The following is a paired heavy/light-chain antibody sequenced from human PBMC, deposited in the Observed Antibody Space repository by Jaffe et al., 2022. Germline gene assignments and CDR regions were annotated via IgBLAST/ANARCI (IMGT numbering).Heavy chain of an antibody. J-gene: IGHJ4*02. CDR2: IRTKTYSETT. CDR1: GFTFGVYP. V-gene: IGHV3-49*03. D-gene: IGHD1-1*01. CDR3: SRDPSGTSGGDAY. Sequence: EVQLVDSGGGLVQPGQSLRLSCTTSGFTFGVYPMGWFRRAPGKGLEWVAFIRTKTYSETTEYAASVRGRFTASRDDSRSIAYLQMNSLKTEDTAVYFCSRDPSGTSGGDAYWGQGTLVTVSS.
Light chain of an antibody. CDR3: MQGTHWPWT. V-gene: IGKV2-30*02. CDR2: KVS. CDR1: QSLVHNNGYTF. Sequence: DVVMTQSPLSLPVTLGQPASISCRSSQSLVHNNGYTFLNWFHQRPGQSPRRLFYKVSNRDSGVPDRFSGSGSGTDFTLKISRVEAEDVGVYYCMQGTHWPWTLGQGTRVEI. J-gene: IGKJ1*01.